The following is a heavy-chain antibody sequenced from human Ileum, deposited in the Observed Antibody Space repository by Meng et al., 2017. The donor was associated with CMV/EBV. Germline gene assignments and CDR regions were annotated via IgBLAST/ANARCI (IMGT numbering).Heavy chain of an antibody. Sequence: ASVKVSCKASGYTFTSYDINWVRQATGQGLEWMGWTNPNSGNTGYAQKFQGRVTITRNTSISTAYMELSSLRSEDTAVYYCARAGRVRSYYDCWSGLYYFDFWGQGTLVTVSS. J-gene: IGHJ4*02. CDR3: ARAGRVRSYYDCWSGLYYFDF. CDR2: TNPNSGNT. CDR1: GYTFTSYD. V-gene: IGHV1-8*03. D-gene: IGHD3-3*01.